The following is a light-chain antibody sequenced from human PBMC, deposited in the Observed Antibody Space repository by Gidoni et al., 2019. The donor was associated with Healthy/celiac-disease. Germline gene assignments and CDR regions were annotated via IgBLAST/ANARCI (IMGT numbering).Light chain of an antibody. CDR1: QSVSSY. Sequence: EIVLTQSPATLYLSPGERATLYCRASQSVSSYLAWYQQKPGQAPRLLIYDASNRATGIPARFSGSGSGTDFTLTISSLEPEDFAVYYCQQRSNWPTFGQGTRLEIK. J-gene: IGKJ5*01. V-gene: IGKV3-11*01. CDR3: QQRSNWPT. CDR2: DAS.